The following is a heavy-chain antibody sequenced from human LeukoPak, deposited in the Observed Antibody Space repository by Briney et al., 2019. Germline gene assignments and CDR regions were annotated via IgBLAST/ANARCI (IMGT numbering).Heavy chain of an antibody. CDR1: GYTFTSCG. CDR3: ARSRGYSSGCDY. D-gene: IGHD6-19*01. CDR2: ISAYNGNT. V-gene: IGHV1-18*01. J-gene: IGHJ4*02. Sequence: ASVKVSCKAAGYTFTSCGISWVRQAPGQRLVGRGWISAYNGNTNYAQTLHGRVTMTSDTSTSTAYMELRSLRSDDTAVYYCARSRGYSSGCDYWGQGTLVTVSS.